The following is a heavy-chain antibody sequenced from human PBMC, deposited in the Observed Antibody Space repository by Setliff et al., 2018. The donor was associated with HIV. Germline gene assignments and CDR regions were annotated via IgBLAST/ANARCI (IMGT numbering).Heavy chain of an antibody. V-gene: IGHV4-61*09. J-gene: IGHJ4*02. Sequence: SETLSLTCSVSGDSISSGSYYWSWIRLPAGKGLEWIGQIHTTGSTNYNPSLKSRVTISIDTSKNQFSLKLTSVTAADTAKYYCASLAYNFWSGRPPFDYWGQGTLVTVSS. CDR3: ASLAYNFWSGRPPFDY. CDR1: GDSISSGSYY. CDR2: IHTTGST. D-gene: IGHD3-3*01.